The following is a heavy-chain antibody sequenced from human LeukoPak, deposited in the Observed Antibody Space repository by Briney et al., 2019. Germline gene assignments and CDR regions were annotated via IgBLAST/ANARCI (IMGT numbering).Heavy chain of an antibody. V-gene: IGHV4-4*07. CDR2: IYTSGGT. CDR3: ARDQRPGDIVVVVAANGFDP. CDR1: GGSISSYY. D-gene: IGHD2-15*01. Sequence: PSETLSLTCTVSGGSISSYYWNWIRQPAGKGLEWIGRIYTSGGTNYNPSLKSRVTISVDTSKNQFSLKLTSVTAADTAVYYCARDQRPGDIVVVVAANGFDPWGQGTLVTVSS. J-gene: IGHJ5*02.